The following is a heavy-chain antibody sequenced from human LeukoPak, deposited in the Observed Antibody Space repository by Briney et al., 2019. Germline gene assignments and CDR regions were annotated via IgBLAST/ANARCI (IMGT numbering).Heavy chain of an antibody. J-gene: IGHJ4*02. CDR3: AKVRGITMVRGAFDY. V-gene: IGHV3-48*03. CDR2: ISSSGSTI. Sequence: GGSLRLSCAASGFTFSSYEMNWVRQAPGKGLEWVSHISSSGSTIYYADSVKGRFTISRDNSKNTLYLQMNSLRAEDTAVYYCAKVRGITMVRGAFDYWGQGTLVTVSS. CDR1: GFTFSSYE. D-gene: IGHD3-10*01.